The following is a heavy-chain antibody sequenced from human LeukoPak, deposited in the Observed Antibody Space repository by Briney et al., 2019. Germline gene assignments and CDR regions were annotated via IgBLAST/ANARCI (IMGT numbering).Heavy chain of an antibody. Sequence: GGSLRLSCAASGFTFSSYAMHWVRQAPGKGLEWVAVISYDGSNKYYADSVKGRFTISRDNSKNTLYLQMNSLRAEDTAVYYCAREVLDSRYFDYWGQGTLVTVSS. CDR2: ISYDGSNK. CDR3: AREVLDSRYFDY. J-gene: IGHJ4*02. D-gene: IGHD3-3*01. V-gene: IGHV3-30*04. CDR1: GFTFSSYA.